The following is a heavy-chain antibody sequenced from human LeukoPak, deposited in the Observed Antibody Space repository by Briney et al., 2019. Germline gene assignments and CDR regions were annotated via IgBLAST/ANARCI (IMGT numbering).Heavy chain of an antibody. CDR1: GFTFSSYW. V-gene: IGHV3-74*01. CDR3: ARGAGYSSSWYRGGENWFDP. J-gene: IGHJ5*02. Sequence: PGGSLRLSCAASGFTFSSYWMHWVRQAPGKGLVWVSRINSDGSSTSYADSVKGRFTISRDNAENTLYLQMNSLRAEDTAVYYCARGAGYSSSWYRGGENWFDPWGQGTLVTVSS. CDR2: INSDGSST. D-gene: IGHD6-13*01.